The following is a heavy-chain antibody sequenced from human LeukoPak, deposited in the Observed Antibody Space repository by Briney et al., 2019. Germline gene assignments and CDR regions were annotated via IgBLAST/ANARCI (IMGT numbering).Heavy chain of an antibody. CDR1: GYSFTSYL. J-gene: IGHJ3*02. CDR2: IYPGDSDT. Sequence: GEPLKISSKGSGYSFTSYLIGGVRQMPGKGLEWMGIIYPGDSDTKYSPSFQGQVTISADKSISTAYLQWSSLKASDTAMYYCARYDSSGYAPSDAFDIWGQGTMVTVSS. V-gene: IGHV5-51*01. D-gene: IGHD3-22*01. CDR3: ARYDSSGYAPSDAFDI.